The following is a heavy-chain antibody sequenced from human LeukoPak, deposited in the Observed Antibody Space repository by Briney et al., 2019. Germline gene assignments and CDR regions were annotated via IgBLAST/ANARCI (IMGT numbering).Heavy chain of an antibody. D-gene: IGHD1-26*01. V-gene: IGHV4-39*01. CDR1: GGSISSSSYY. CDR2: IYYSGST. CDR3: ARLVGTDDAEYFRH. J-gene: IGHJ1*01. Sequence: SETLSLTCTVSGGSISSSSYYWGWIRQPPGKGLEWIGSIYYSGSTYYNPSLKSRVTISVDTSKNQFSLKLSSVTAADTAVYYCARLVGTDDAEYFRHWGQGTLVTVSS.